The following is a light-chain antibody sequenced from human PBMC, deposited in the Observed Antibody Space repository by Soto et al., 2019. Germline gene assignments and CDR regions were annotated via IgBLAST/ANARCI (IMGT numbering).Light chain of an antibody. CDR1: SSDVGSYNL. CDR3: CSSAGSSTHVV. V-gene: IGLV2-23*02. CDR2: EVS. J-gene: IGLJ2*01. Sequence: QSALTQPASVSGSPGQSITISCTGTSSDVGSYNLVSWYQQHPGKAPKLMIYEVSKRPSGVSNRFSGSKSGNTASLTISGLQAEDEADYYCCSSAGSSTHVVFGGGTKLTVL.